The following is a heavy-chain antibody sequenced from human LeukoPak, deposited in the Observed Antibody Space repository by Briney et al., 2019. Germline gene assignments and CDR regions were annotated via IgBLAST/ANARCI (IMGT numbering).Heavy chain of an antibody. V-gene: IGHV3-66*04. CDR2: IYPGGTT. D-gene: IGHD6-19*01. J-gene: IGHJ4*02. CDR1: GFTVGSNY. Sequence: GGSLRLSCAASGFTVGSNYMGWVRQAPGKGLEWVSVIYPGGTTYYPDSVKGRFTISRDNSKNTLFLQMDSLRAEDTAVYYCARLAVAYFDSWGQGTLVTVSS. CDR3: ARLAVAYFDS.